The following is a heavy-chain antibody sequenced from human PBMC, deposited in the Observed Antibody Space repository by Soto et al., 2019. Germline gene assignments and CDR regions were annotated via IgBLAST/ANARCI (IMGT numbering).Heavy chain of an antibody. CDR2: INAGNGNT. J-gene: IGHJ4*02. Sequence: GASVKVSCKASGYTLTSYAMHWVRQAPGQRLEWMGWINAGNGNTKYSQKFQGRVTITRDTSASTAYMELSSLRSEDTAVYYCATSSTIFGVVMGDYWGQGTLVTVSS. V-gene: IGHV1-3*01. D-gene: IGHD3-3*01. CDR1: GYTLTSYA. CDR3: ATSSTIFGVVMGDY.